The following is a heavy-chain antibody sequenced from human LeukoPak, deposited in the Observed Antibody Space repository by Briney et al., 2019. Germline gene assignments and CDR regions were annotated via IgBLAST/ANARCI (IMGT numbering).Heavy chain of an antibody. V-gene: IGHV1-18*01. J-gene: IGHJ6*02. CDR2: ISAYNGNT. CDR3: ARDGSDIVVVVAAPFYYYYGMDV. CDR1: GYTFTSYG. D-gene: IGHD2-15*01. Sequence: GGSVKVSCKASGYTFTSYGISWVRQAPGQGLEWMGWISAYNGNTNYAQKFQGRVTMTTDTSTSTAYMELRSLRSDDTAVYYCARDGSDIVVVVAAPFYYYYGMDVWGQGTTVTVSS.